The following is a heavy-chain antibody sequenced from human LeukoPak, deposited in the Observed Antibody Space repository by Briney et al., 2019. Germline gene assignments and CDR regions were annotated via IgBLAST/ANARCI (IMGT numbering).Heavy chain of an antibody. Sequence: PSETLSLTCAVYSGSFSGYYWSWIRQPPGKGLEWIGEINHSGSTNYNPSLKSRVTISVDTSKNQFSLKLSSVTAADTAVYYCARKAVVPAANWFDPWGQGTLVTVSS. CDR1: SGSFSGYY. V-gene: IGHV4-34*01. CDR2: INHSGST. J-gene: IGHJ5*02. D-gene: IGHD2-2*01. CDR3: ARKAVVPAANWFDP.